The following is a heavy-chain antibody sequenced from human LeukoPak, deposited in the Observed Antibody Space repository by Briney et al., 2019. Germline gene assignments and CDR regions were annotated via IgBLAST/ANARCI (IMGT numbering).Heavy chain of an antibody. Sequence: GASVKVSCKASGYTFTSYAMHWVRQAPGQRLEWMGWINAGNGNTKYSQKFQGRVTITRDTSASTAYMELSSLISEDTAVYYCAREVVATIGAWFDPWGQGTLVTVSS. CDR1: GYTFTSYA. CDR2: INAGNGNT. CDR3: AREVVATIGAWFDP. D-gene: IGHD5-12*01. J-gene: IGHJ5*02. V-gene: IGHV1-3*01.